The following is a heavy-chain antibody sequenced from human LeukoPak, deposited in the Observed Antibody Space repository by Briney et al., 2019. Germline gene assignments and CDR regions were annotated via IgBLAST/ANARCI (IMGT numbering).Heavy chain of an antibody. D-gene: IGHD3-9*01. CDR1: GFTFSSYA. Sequence: GGSLRLSCAASGFTFSSYAMSWVRQTPGKGLEWVSAISGSGGSTYYADSVKGRFTISRDNSKNTLYLQMNSLRAEDTAVYYCAKGARNYDILTGSDYWGQGTLVTVSS. CDR2: ISGSGGST. J-gene: IGHJ4*02. CDR3: AKGARNYDILTGSDY. V-gene: IGHV3-23*01.